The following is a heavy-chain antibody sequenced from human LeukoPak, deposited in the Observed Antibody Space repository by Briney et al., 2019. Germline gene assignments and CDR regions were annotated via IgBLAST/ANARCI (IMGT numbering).Heavy chain of an antibody. CDR3: ATVGQNPADPAVGLDY. D-gene: IGHD2-2*01. J-gene: IGHJ4*02. CDR2: ISSSSSYI. Sequence: GGSLRLSCAASGFTFSSYSMNWVRQAPGKGLEWVSSISSSSSYIYYADSVKGRFTISRDNATNSLYLQMNSLRAEDTAVYYCATVGQNPADPAVGLDYWGQGTLVTVSS. CDR1: GFTFSSYS. V-gene: IGHV3-21*01.